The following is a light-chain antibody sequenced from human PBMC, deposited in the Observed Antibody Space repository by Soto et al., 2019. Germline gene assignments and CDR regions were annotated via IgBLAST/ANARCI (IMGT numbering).Light chain of an antibody. J-gene: IGKJ4*01. Sequence: EIVLTQSPATLASSPGEKVTLSCRASQNIKTHLAWYQQKPGQSPRLLIFDTTNRATDTPGRFSGTGSGTDFTLTISRLEPEDFAVYYCEQRGNWPVTFGGGTTAEI. CDR2: DTT. CDR1: QNIKTH. V-gene: IGKV3-11*01. CDR3: EQRGNWPVT.